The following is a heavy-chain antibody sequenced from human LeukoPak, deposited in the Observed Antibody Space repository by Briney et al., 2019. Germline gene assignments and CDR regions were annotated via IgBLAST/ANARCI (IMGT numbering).Heavy chain of an antibody. CDR2: INPSGGST. Sequence: ASVKVSCKASGYTFTSYYMHWVRQAPGQGLEWMGIINPSGGSTSYAQKFQGRVTISVDTSKNQFSLKLSSVTAADTAVYYCARQIYSSSSKFDYWGQGTLVTVSS. J-gene: IGHJ4*02. CDR3: ARQIYSSSSKFDY. CDR1: GYTFTSYY. V-gene: IGHV1-46*01. D-gene: IGHD6-6*01.